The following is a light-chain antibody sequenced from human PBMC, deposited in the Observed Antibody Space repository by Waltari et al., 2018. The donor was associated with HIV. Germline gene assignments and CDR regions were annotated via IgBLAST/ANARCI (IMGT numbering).Light chain of an antibody. CDR1: QGIARY. CDR3: QQLKTYPAVT. Sequence: DIQLTQSPSFLSASVGDRVTITCRASQGIARYLDWYQQKPGKAPKLLIYDASTLQSGVPSRFSGSGSGTEFTLTISSLQPEDFATYYCQQLKTYPAVTFGQGTGLEI. V-gene: IGKV1-9*01. J-gene: IGKJ5*01. CDR2: DAS.